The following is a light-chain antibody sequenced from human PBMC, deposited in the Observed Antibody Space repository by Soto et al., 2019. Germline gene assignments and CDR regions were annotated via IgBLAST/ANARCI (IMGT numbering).Light chain of an antibody. CDR1: HSLNGR. CDR2: DVS. CDR3: QQYNYYST. V-gene: IGKV1-5*01. Sequence: DVPMNPSPSTLSSSIGDRVTITCRASHSLNGRVAWYLQMPGHAHDLLIYDVSTLETGVPSSFSSTGSKTEFTLTISGLQPDDFTTYFCQQYNYYSTFGPGTTVEIK. J-gene: IGKJ1*01.